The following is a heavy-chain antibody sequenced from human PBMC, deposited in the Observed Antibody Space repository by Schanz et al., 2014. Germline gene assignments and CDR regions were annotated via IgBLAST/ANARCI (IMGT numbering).Heavy chain of an antibody. CDR2: INPNSGDT. CDR1: GYTTFTDYY. J-gene: IGHJ2*01. D-gene: IGHD6-19*01. CDR3: ARLSVAGRPHVNYWYFDL. Sequence: QVQLVQSGAEVKKPGASVKVSCKASGYTTFTDYYIHWVRQAPGQGLEWMGWINPNSGDTNYAQKCQGLVTRTRDTSISTAYMEVSRLKSDDTAVYYCARLSVAGRPHVNYWYFDLWGRGTLVTVSS. V-gene: IGHV1-2*04.